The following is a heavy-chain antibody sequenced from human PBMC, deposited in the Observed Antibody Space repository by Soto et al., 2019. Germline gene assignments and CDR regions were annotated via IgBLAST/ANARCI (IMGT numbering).Heavy chain of an antibody. CDR3: AREDTIIIPAVSDF. V-gene: IGHV3-21*01. Sequence: GGSLRLSCTVSGCPFNNYGINWVRQAPGKGLEWVSSISKSDYTYYSDSEKGRFTISRDNAKNSVSLQMNTLRVEHTAVYYCAREDTIIIPAVSDFWGQGTLVTVSS. CDR1: GCPFNNYG. CDR2: ISKSDYT. D-gene: IGHD2-2*01. J-gene: IGHJ4*02.